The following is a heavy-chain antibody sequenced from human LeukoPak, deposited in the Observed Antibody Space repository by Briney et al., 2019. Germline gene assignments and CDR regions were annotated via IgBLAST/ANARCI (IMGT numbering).Heavy chain of an antibody. CDR3: ARRRGGHYFDY. CDR1: GYSISSGYY. J-gene: IGHJ4*02. V-gene: IGHV4-38-2*01. D-gene: IGHD3-10*01. Sequence: SETLSLTCAVSGYSISSGYYWGWTRQPPGKGLEWIGNIYHSGSAYYDPSLKSRVTISVDTSKNQFSLKLSSVTAGDTAMYYCARRRGGHYFDYWGQGTLVTVSS. CDR2: IYHSGSA.